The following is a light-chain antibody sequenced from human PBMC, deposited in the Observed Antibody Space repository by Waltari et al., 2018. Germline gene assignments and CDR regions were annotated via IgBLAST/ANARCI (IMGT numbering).Light chain of an antibody. CDR1: QSVSRS. Sequence: SVRASQSVSRSLAWYQQKHGQAPRLLIYDASTRATGIPDRFSGSGSGTDFSLTISRLEPEDFAVYYCQKYVSLPATFGQGTKVEIK. CDR2: DAS. J-gene: IGKJ1*01. V-gene: IGKV3-20*01. CDR3: QKYVSLPAT.